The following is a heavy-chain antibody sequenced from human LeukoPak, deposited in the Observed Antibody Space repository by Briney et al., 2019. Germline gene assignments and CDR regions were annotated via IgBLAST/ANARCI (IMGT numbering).Heavy chain of an antibody. CDR1: GFTFSSYG. CDR3: ARDPGTTQFDY. CDR2: IWYDGSNK. D-gene: IGHD1-7*01. J-gene: IGHJ4*02. Sequence: GGSLRLSCAASGFTFSSYGMHWVRQAPGNWLEWVAVIWYDGSNKYYADSVKGRFTISRDNSKNTLYLQMNSLRAEDTAVYYCARDPGTTQFDYWGQGTLVTVSS. V-gene: IGHV3-33*01.